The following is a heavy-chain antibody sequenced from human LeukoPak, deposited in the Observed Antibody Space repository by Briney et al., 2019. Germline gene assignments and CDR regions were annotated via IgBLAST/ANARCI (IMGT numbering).Heavy chain of an antibody. D-gene: IGHD4-17*01. V-gene: IGHV3-21*04. J-gene: IGHJ4*02. CDR3: ARSENGDWSLFDY. Sequence: GGSLRLSCAASGFTFSSYSMNWVRQAPGKGLEWVSSISSSYIYYADSVKGRFTISRDNAKNSLYLQMNSLRAEDTALYYCARSENGDWSLFDYWGQGTLVTVSS. CDR1: GFTFSSYS. CDR2: ISSSYI.